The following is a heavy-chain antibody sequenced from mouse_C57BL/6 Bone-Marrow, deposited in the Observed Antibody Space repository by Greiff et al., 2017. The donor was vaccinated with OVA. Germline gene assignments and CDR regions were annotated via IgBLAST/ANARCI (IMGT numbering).Heavy chain of an antibody. CDR1: GYTFTSYW. D-gene: IGHD2-5*01. J-gene: IGHJ4*01. V-gene: IGHV1-53*01. Sequence: QVQLKQPGTELVKPGASVKLSCKASGYTFTSYWMHWVKQRPGQGLEWIGNINPSNGGTNYNEKFKSKATLTVDKSSSTAYMQLSSLTSEDSAVYYCARGLYYSNFYYAMDDWGQGTSVTVSS. CDR3: ARGLYYSNFYYAMDD. CDR2: INPSNGGT.